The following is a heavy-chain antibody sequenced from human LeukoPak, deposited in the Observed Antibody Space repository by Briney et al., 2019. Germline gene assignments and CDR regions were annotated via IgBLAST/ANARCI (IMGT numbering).Heavy chain of an antibody. V-gene: IGHV1-2*02. D-gene: IGHD2-21*01. CDR2: INPNSGGT. Sequence: ASVTVSCTASGYTFTGYYMHWVRQAPGQGLEWMGWINPNSGGTNYAQKFQDRVTMTRDTSISTAYMELSRLRSDDTAVYYCARKKHPYGMDVWGQGTTVTVSS. J-gene: IGHJ6*02. CDR3: ARKKHPYGMDV. CDR1: GYTFTGYY.